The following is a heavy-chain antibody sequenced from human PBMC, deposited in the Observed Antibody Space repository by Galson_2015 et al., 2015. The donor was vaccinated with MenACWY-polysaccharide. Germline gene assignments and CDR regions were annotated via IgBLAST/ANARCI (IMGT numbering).Heavy chain of an antibody. V-gene: IGHV3-23*01. CDR3: AKGAAHYGSGNYYDY. Sequence: SLRLSCAGSGLTFSSYGMGWVRQAPGKGLEWVSGLSPTTGNTYYADSVRGQFTISRDNSKNTLYLQMDSLRAEDTALYYCAKGAAHYGSGNYYDYGGQGTQVTVSS. J-gene: IGHJ4*02. CDR1: GLTFSSYG. CDR2: LSPTTGNT. D-gene: IGHD3-10*01.